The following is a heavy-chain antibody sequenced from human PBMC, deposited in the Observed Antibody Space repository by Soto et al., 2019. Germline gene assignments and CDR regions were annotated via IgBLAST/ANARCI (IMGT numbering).Heavy chain of an antibody. D-gene: IGHD3-10*01. CDR2: INSGGTT. CDR3: ARDGSSPSFQH. Sequence: CAASMVKVSTNYISCVRQVPGKGLEWVSIINSGGTTDYADSVKGRFSISRDNSKNTVYLQMNSLRAEDTAVYYCARDGSSPSFQHWVQATSVTV. CDR1: MVKVSTNY. J-gene: IGHJ1*01. V-gene: IGHV3-53*01.